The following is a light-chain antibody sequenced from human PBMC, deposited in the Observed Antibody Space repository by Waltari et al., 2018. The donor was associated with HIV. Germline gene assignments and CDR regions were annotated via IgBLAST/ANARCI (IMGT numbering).Light chain of an antibody. CDR1: QSFYTY. CDR3: QQSYSTPLT. CDR2: AAS. V-gene: IGKV1-39*01. J-gene: IGKJ4*01. Sequence: DIQMTQSPSSLSTSVGDRVTITCRASQSFYTYLNWYQQKPGKAPKLLIYAASSLLSGVPSRFSGSGSGTDFALTISSLQPEDFATYYCQQSYSTPLTFGGGTKVEIK.